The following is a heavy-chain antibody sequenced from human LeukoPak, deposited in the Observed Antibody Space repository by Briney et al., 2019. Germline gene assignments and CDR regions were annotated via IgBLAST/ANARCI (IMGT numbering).Heavy chain of an antibody. V-gene: IGHV4-59*08. D-gene: IGHD5/OR15-5a*01. CDR2: IYYSGST. Sequence: SETPSLTCPVSGGSLSTYHWSWIRQSPGKGLEWIGSIYYSGSTNYNPSLKSRVSISVDTSKNQFSLELSSVTAADTAVYYCAVNSTKHTFDIWGQGTMVTVSS. CDR3: AVNSTKHTFDI. CDR1: GGSLSTYH. J-gene: IGHJ3*02.